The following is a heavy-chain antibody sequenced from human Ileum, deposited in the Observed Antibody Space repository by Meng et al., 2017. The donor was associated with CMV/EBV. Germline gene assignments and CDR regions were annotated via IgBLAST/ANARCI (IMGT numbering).Heavy chain of an antibody. J-gene: IGHJ4*02. CDR1: GFTFSTYS. Sequence: LGKAGGCLVKPGGSQRLYWAAYGFTFSTYSMSWFRQAPGKGLEWVSSSSSSSSYIYYADSVKGRFTISRDNAKNSLYLQMNSRRAEDTAVYYCARAFQYTSSSTSPIWGQGTLVTVSS. CDR3: ARAFQYTSSSTSPI. D-gene: IGHD6-6*01. V-gene: IGHV3-21*01. CDR2: SSSSSSYI.